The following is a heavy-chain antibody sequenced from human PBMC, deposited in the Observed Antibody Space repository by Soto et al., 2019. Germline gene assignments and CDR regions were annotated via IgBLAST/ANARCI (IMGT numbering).Heavy chain of an antibody. CDR3: ARGKSGYLTFDF. D-gene: IGHD3-22*01. CDR2: VYSGSAT. J-gene: IGHJ4*02. V-gene: IGHV3-53*01. CDR1: GFIVSDNY. Sequence: GGSLRLSCAASGFIVSDNYMNWVRQAPGKGLEWLSVVYSGSATYYADSVKGRFTISRDNSKNTVFLHMNSLRDEDTAVYYCARGKSGYLTFDFWGQGTQVTVSS.